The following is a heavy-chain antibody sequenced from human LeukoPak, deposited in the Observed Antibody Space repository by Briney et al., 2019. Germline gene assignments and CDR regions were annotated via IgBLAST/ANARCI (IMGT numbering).Heavy chain of an antibody. D-gene: IGHD6-19*01. CDR1: GGTFSSYA. J-gene: IGHJ5*02. V-gene: IGHV1-69*13. CDR2: IIPIFGTA. CDR3: ARERIAVAGTGWFDP. Sequence: GASVKVSCKASGGTFSSYAISWVRQAPGQGLEWMGGIIPIFGTANYAQKFQGRVTITADESTSTAYMELSSLRSEDTAVYYCARERIAVAGTGWFDPWSQGTLVTVSS.